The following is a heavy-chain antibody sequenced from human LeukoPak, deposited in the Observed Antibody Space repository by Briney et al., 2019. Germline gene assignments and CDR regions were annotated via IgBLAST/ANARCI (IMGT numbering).Heavy chain of an antibody. D-gene: IGHD6-19*01. CDR1: GYTFTSYA. J-gene: IGHJ4*02. Sequence: ASVKVSCKASGYTFTSYAMHWVRQAPGQRLEWMGWINAGNGNTKYSQKFQGRVTITRDTSASTAYMELGSLGSEDTAVYYCARGEIAVAAYDYWGQGTLVTVSS. V-gene: IGHV1-3*01. CDR3: ARGEIAVAAYDY. CDR2: INAGNGNT.